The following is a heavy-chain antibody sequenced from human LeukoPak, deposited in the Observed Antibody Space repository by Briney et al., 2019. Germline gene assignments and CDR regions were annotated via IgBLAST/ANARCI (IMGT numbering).Heavy chain of an antibody. D-gene: IGHD3-3*01. Sequence: PSETLSLTCTVSGGSISSGGYYWSWIRQHPGKGLEWIGYIYYSGSTYYNPSLKSRVTISVDTSKNQFSLKLSSVTAADAAVYYCARGSITIFGVVPADYWGQGTLVTVSS. J-gene: IGHJ4*02. CDR3: ARGSITIFGVVPADY. CDR2: IYYSGST. CDR1: GGSISSGGYY. V-gene: IGHV4-31*03.